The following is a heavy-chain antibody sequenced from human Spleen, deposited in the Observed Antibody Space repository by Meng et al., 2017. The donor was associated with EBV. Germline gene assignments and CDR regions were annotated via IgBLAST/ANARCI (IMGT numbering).Heavy chain of an antibody. V-gene: IGHV4-39*07. CDR2: IYYRGST. J-gene: IGHJ5*02. CDR1: AASISQSSNP. Sequence: QLTLQEPRPRCVKRSGTRSRTCSVSAASISQSSNPWGSSRHLTGKGLGWIGSIYYRGSTYYNPSLKSRVTISVDTSKNQFSLKLSAVTAADTAVYYCARDQSGLSGFGPWGQGTLVTVSS. CDR3: ARDQSGLSGFGP. D-gene: IGHD5-12*01.